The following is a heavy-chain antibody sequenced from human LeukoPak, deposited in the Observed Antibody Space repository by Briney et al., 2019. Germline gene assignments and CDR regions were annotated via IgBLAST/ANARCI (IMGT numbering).Heavy chain of an antibody. D-gene: IGHD4-17*01. CDR1: GYGITSYW. J-gene: IGHJ4*02. Sequence: GESLKISCKGSGYGITSYWIAWVRQMPGKGLEWIGIIYPGDSDTRYSPSFQGQVTISADKSISTAYLQWSSLKASDTAMYYCARHFRSNGDYGPPDYWGQGTLVTVSS. CDR2: IYPGDSDT. CDR3: ARHFRSNGDYGPPDY. V-gene: IGHV5-51*01.